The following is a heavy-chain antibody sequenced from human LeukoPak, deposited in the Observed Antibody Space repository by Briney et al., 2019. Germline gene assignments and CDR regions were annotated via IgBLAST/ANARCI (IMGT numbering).Heavy chain of an antibody. CDR1: GGSISSYY. J-gene: IGHJ4*02. D-gene: IGHD5-18*01. CDR2: IYYSGST. Sequence: PSETLSLTCTVSGGSISSYYWSWIRQPPGKGLEWIGYIYYSGSTNYNPSLKSRVTISVDTSKNQFSLKLSSVTAADTAVYYCVRDGGVVTGIDYWGQGTLVTASS. V-gene: IGHV4-59*01. CDR3: VRDGGVVTGIDY.